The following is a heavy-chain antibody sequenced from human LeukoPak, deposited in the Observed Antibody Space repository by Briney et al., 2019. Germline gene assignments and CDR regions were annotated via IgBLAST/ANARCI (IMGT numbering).Heavy chain of an antibody. V-gene: IGHV4-4*07. CDR3: ARGTSSGWGPRFDY. CDR1: GGSISSYY. D-gene: IGHD6-19*01. CDR2: IYTCGST. Sequence: SETLSLTCTVSGGSISSYYWSWIRQPAGKGLEWIGRIYTCGSTNYNPSLKSRVTMSVDTSKNQFSLKLSSVTAADTAVYYCARGTSSGWGPRFDYWGQGTLVTVSS. J-gene: IGHJ4*02.